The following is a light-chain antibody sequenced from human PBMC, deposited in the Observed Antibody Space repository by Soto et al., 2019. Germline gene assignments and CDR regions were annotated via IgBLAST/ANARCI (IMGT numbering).Light chain of an antibody. CDR3: QQYNNWHPLT. V-gene: IGKV3D-15*01. CDR2: DAS. Sequence: EIVMTHSPGTLSVSPGERATLSCRDSQSVSINLAGYQQKPGQAPRLLIYDASTRDTGIPDRFSGSGSGTEFTLTISSLQSKDFAVYYWQQYNNWHPLTFGGGTKVEIK. CDR1: QSVSIN. J-gene: IGKJ4*02.